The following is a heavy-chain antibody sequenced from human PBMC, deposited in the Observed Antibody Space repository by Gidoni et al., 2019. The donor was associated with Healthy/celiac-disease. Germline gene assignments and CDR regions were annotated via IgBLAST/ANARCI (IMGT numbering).Heavy chain of an antibody. V-gene: IGHV3-23*01. CDR1: GFTFSSYA. D-gene: IGHD1-26*01. CDR3: LLSGSAGG. Sequence: EVQLLESGGGLVQPGGSLRLSCAASGFTFSSYAMSWVRQAPGKGLEWGSAISGSVGSTYYADSVKGRFTISRDNSKNTLYLQMNSLRAEDTAVYYCLLSGSAGGWGQGTLVTVSS. CDR2: ISGSVGST. J-gene: IGHJ4*02.